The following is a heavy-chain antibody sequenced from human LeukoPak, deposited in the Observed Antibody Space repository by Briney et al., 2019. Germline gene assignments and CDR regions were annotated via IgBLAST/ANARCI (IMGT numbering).Heavy chain of an antibody. V-gene: IGHV1-18*01. D-gene: IGHD2-2*01. Sequence: ASVMVSCKASGYTFTSYGISWVRQAPGQGLEWMGWISAYNGNTNYAQKLQGRVTMTTDTSTSTAYMELRSLRSDDTAVYYCAANLYCSSTSCTRGNWFDPWGQGTLVTVSS. J-gene: IGHJ5*02. CDR1: GYTFTSYG. CDR3: AANLYCSSTSCTRGNWFDP. CDR2: ISAYNGNT.